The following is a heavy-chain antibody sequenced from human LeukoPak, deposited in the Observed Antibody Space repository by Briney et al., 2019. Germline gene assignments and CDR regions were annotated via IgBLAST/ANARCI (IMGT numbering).Heavy chain of an antibody. CDR3: AKDRQRGNYFRNYYYYMDV. Sequence: GGSLRLSCAASGFSFSDYNMHWVRQAPGKGLEWMAVISYNGINEYYADSVKGRFTISRDNSKSTLLLQMNSLRADDTAIYYCAKDRQRGNYFRNYYYYMDVWGKGTTVTVSS. V-gene: IGHV3-30*18. CDR1: GFSFSDYN. D-gene: IGHD1-26*01. CDR2: ISYNGINE. J-gene: IGHJ6*03.